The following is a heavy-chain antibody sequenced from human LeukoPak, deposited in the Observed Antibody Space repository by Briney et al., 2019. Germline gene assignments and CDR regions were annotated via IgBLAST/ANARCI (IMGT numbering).Heavy chain of an antibody. V-gene: IGHV4-34*01. J-gene: IGHJ3*02. Sequence: GYXWNWIRQPPGXGLEWIGDITHTGSTNDNPSLAGRVTVSVDTSKNQFSLSLASVTAADTALYYCARGSPAADDAFDIWGQGTLVTVSS. CDR3: ARGSPAADDAFDI. CDR2: ITHTGST. CDR1: GYX. D-gene: IGHD6-13*01.